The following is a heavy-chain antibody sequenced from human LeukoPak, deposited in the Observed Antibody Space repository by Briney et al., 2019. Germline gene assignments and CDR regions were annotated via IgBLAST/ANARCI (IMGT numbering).Heavy chain of an antibody. D-gene: IGHD3-3*01. CDR2: ISGSGGST. Sequence: GGSLRLSCAASGFTFSSYAMSWVRQAPGKGLEWVSAISGSGGSTYYADSVKGRFTISRDNFKNTLYLQMNSLRAEDTAVYYCAKDPKPEREWLLRGIYFDYWGQGTLVTVSS. J-gene: IGHJ4*02. V-gene: IGHV3-23*01. CDR3: AKDPKPEREWLLRGIYFDY. CDR1: GFTFSSYA.